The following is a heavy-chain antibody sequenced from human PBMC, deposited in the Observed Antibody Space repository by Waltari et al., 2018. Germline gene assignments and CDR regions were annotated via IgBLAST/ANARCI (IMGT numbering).Heavy chain of an antibody. Sequence: EVQLLESGGGLVPPGGSLRLSCEASGFTFSGNDLTWVRQAPGKVLEWVSMIYSGGNTYYADSVKGRCTVSRDNSKNTLYRQMNSLRGEDTAVYYCAKGGDSGSYGFFDFWGQGTLVSVSS. CDR1: GFTFSGND. CDR2: MIYSGGNT. D-gene: IGHD1-26*01. V-gene: IGHV3-23*03. J-gene: IGHJ4*02. CDR3: AKGGDSGSYGFFDF.